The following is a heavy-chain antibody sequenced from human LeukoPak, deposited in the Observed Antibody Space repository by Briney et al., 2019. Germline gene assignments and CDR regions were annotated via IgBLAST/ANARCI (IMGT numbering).Heavy chain of an antibody. CDR3: ARLPADDYGDRRYYYYYYMDV. CDR2: IYPGDSDT. CDR1: GYSFTSYW. J-gene: IGHJ6*03. V-gene: IGHV5-51*01. Sequence: VESLKISCNGSGYSFTSYWIGWVRPIPAKGLEWMGIIYPGDSDTRYSPSFQGQVNISADKSISTAYLQWRSLKASDTAMYYCARLPADDYGDRRYYYYYYMDVWGKGTTVTVSS. D-gene: IGHD4-17*01.